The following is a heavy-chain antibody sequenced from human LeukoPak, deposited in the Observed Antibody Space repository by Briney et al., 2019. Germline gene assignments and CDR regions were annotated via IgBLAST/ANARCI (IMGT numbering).Heavy chain of an antibody. V-gene: IGHV1-2*02. CDR3: ARGQQLASN. D-gene: IGHD6-13*01. CDR1: GYTFTGYY. J-gene: IGHJ4*02. CDR2: INPNSGGT. Sequence: GASVEVSCKASGYTFTGYYIYWVRQAPGQGLEWMGWINPNSGGTNYAQKFQGRVTMTREMSISTAYMELSRLRSDDTAVYYCARGQQLASNWGQGTLVTVSS.